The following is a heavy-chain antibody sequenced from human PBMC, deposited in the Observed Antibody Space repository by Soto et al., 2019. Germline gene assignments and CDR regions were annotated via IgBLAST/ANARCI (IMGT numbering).Heavy chain of an antibody. D-gene: IGHD2-15*01. V-gene: IGHV3-48*01. CDR3: ARSDIVVVVAATFFDY. J-gene: IGHJ4*02. Sequence: GGSLRLSCAASGFTFSSYSMNWVRQAPGKGLEWISAISSSSSSIYYADSVKGRFTISRDNSKNTLYLQMNSLRAEDTAVYYCARSDIVVVVAATFFDYWGQGTLVTVSS. CDR1: GFTFSSYS. CDR2: ISSSSSSI.